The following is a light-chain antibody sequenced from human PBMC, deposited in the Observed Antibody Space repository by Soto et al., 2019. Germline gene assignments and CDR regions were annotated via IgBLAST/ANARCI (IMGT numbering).Light chain of an antibody. CDR1: SSDVGAYNY. CDR3: SSYTSSITPYV. V-gene: IGLV2-14*01. Sequence: QSVLTQPASVSGSPGQSITISCTGTSSDVGAYNYVSWYQQHPGKAPKLLIYGVSSRPSGVSNRFSGSKSGSAAYLTISGLQADDEAEYYCSSYTSSITPYVFGTGTKVTVL. J-gene: IGLJ1*01. CDR2: GVS.